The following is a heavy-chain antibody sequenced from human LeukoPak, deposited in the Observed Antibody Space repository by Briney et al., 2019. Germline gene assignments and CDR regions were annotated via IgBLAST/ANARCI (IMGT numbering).Heavy chain of an antibody. Sequence: GASVKVSCKASGYTFTFYYMHWVRQAPGQGLEWMGIINPRGVSATNAQKFQGRVTMTRDMSTSTVYMELTSLRSEDTAVYFCAREGYRSGSNCYSFEYWGQGTLVTVSS. V-gene: IGHV1-46*01. CDR1: GYTFTFYY. J-gene: IGHJ4*02. CDR2: INPRGVSA. CDR3: AREGYRSGSNCYSFEY. D-gene: IGHD2-15*01.